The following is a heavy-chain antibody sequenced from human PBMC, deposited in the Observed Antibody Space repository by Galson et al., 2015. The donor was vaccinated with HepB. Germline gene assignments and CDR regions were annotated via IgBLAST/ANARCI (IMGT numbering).Heavy chain of an antibody. V-gene: IGHV3-49*03. CDR2: IGSKAYGGTI. Sequence: SLRLSCAGSGFIFGNYAINWFRQAPGKGLEWIGFIGSKAYGGTIEYVASVKGRFLISRDDSKNIAYLQLNRLKTEDTAMYYCTRDRWSHAFDIWGQGTMVTVSS. D-gene: IGHD2-8*01. CDR1: GFIFGNYA. CDR3: TRDRWSHAFDI. J-gene: IGHJ3*02.